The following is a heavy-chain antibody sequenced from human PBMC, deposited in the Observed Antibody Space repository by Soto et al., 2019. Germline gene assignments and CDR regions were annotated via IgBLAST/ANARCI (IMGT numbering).Heavy chain of an antibody. CDR3: AKERQKYYYYYYMDV. Sequence: GGSLRLSCAASGFTFDDYAMHWVRQAPGKGLEWVSGISWNSGSIGYADSVKGRFTISRDNAKNSLYLQMNSLRAEDTALYYCAKERQKYYYYYYMDVWGKGTTVTVSS. V-gene: IGHV3-9*01. CDR2: ISWNSGSI. CDR1: GFTFDDYA. J-gene: IGHJ6*03.